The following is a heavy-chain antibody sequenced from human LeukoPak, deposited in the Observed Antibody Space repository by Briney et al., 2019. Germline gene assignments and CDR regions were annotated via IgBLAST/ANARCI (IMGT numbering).Heavy chain of an antibody. J-gene: IGHJ4*02. D-gene: IGHD1-26*01. V-gene: IGHV4-38-2*02. Sequence: SETLSLTCTVSGYSISSGYYWGWIRQPPGKGLEWIGNIYHSGSTFYNPSLKSRVTISVDTSKNQFSLKLSSVTAADTAVYYCARGWELLVDYWGQGTLVTVSS. CDR2: IYHSGST. CDR3: ARGWELLVDY. CDR1: GYSISSGYY.